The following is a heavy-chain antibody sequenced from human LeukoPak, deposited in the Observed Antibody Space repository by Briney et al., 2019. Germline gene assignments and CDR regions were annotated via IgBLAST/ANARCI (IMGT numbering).Heavy chain of an antibody. CDR1: GFTFSSYW. Sequence: PGGSLRLSCAASGFTFSSYWMHWVRQAPGKGLVWVSRINSDGSSTSYADSVEGRFTISRDNAKNTLYLQMNSLGAEDTAVYYCARDRYVYSLDYWGQGTLVTVSS. J-gene: IGHJ4*02. CDR3: ARDRYVYSLDY. CDR2: INSDGSST. D-gene: IGHD2-8*01. V-gene: IGHV3-74*01.